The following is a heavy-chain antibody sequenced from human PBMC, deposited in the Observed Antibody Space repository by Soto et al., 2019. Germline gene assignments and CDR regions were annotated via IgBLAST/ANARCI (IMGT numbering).Heavy chain of an antibody. D-gene: IGHD4-17*01. Sequence: VQLVESGGGLVQPGRSLRLSCAASGFTFDDYAMHWVRLVPGKGLEWVPVISWNSGSIVYADSVKGRFTISRDNAKNSLYLQMNSLRAEDTALYYCAKDHYGDYVLTGYYYGMDVWGQGTTVTVSS. J-gene: IGHJ6*02. CDR3: AKDHYGDYVLTGYYYGMDV. CDR2: ISWNSGSI. CDR1: GFTFDDYA. V-gene: IGHV3-9*01.